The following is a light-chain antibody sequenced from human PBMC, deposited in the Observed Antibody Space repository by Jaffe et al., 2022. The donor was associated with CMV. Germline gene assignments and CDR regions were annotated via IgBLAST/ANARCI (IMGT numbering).Light chain of an antibody. Sequence: QSVLTQPPSVSGAPGQRVTISCTGSSSNIGAGYDVHWYQQLPGTAPKLLIYGNTNRPSGVPDRFSGSKSGSSASLTITGLQAEDEAEYYCQSYDSSLGGSRIFGTGTKVSVL. CDR2: GNT. V-gene: IGLV1-40*01. CDR1: SSNIGAGYD. J-gene: IGLJ1*01. CDR3: QSYDSSLGGSRI.